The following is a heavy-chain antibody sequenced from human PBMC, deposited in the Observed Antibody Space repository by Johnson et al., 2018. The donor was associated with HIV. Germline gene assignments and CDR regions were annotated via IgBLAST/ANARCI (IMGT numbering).Heavy chain of an antibody. CDR1: GFTFSSYA. V-gene: IGHV3-7*01. CDR3: AKEGVAGADAFDI. D-gene: IGHD6-19*01. J-gene: IGHJ3*02. Sequence: VQLVESGGGVVQPGRSLRLSCAASGFTFSSYAMHWVRQAPGKGLEWVANIKQDGSEKYYVDSVKGRFTISRDNSKNTLYLQMNSLRAEDTAVYYCAKEGVAGADAFDIWGQGTMVTVSS. CDR2: IKQDGSEK.